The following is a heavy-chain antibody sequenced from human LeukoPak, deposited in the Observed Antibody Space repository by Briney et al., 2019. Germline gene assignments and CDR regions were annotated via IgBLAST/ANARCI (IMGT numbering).Heavy chain of an antibody. CDR1: GFTFSNYW. V-gene: IGHV3-7*01. Sequence: PGGSLRLSCAASGFTFSNYWMNWVRQAPGKGLEWVAIIKRDGSEKYYVDSVKGRFTISRDNAKNSLYLQMSSLRAEDTAVYYCARDPSRGYTYGYGDYWGQGILVTVSS. CDR2: IKRDGSEK. J-gene: IGHJ4*02. D-gene: IGHD5-18*01. CDR3: ARDPSRGYTYGYGDY.